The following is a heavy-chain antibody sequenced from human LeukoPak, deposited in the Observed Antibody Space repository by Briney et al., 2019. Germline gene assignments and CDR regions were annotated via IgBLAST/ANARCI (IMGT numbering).Heavy chain of an antibody. CDR2: ISYDGSNK. V-gene: IGHV3-30*18. CDR1: GFTFSSSG. CDR3: AKGYCSNSVCHSLDY. D-gene: IGHD2-8*01. Sequence: GGSLRLSCAASGFTFSSSGMHWVRKAPGKGLEWVAVISYDGSNKYYADSVKGRFTFSRDNSKNTLYLQMNSLRAEDTAVYYCAKGYCSNSVCHSLDYWGQGTLVTVSS. J-gene: IGHJ4*02.